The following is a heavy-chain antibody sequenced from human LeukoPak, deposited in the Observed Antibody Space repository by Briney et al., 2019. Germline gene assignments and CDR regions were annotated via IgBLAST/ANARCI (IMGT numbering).Heavy chain of an antibody. CDR3: AKAQAETTHFMIVVVINGSPLDY. D-gene: IGHD3-22*01. CDR1: GFTFSSYA. CDR2: ISGSGGST. V-gene: IGHV3-23*01. Sequence: SGGSLRLSCAASGFTFSSYAMSWVRQAPGKGLEWVSAISGSGGSTYYADSVKGRFTISRDNSKNTLYLQMNSLRAEDTAVYYCAKAQAETTHFMIVVVINGSPLDYWGQGTLVTVSS. J-gene: IGHJ4*02.